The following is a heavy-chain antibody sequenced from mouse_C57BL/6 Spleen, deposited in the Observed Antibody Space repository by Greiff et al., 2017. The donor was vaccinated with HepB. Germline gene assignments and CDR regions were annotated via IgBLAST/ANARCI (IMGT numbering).Heavy chain of an antibody. CDR1: GYTFTEYT. CDR3: ARHAKGATVVAPLFAY. V-gene: IGHV1-62-2*01. J-gene: IGHJ3*01. D-gene: IGHD1-1*01. CDR2: FYPGSGSI. Sequence: QVHVKQSGAELVKPGASVKLSCKASGYTFTEYTIHWVKQRSGQGLEWIGWFYPGSGSIKYNEKFKDKATLTADKSSSTVYMELSRLTSEDSAVYFCARHAKGATVVAPLFAYWGQGTLVTVSA.